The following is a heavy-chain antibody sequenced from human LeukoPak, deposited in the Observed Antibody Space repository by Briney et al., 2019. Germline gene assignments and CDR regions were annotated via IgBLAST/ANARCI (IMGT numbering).Heavy chain of an antibody. V-gene: IGHV3-23*01. CDR1: GFTFSSYA. CDR2: ISGSGGST. J-gene: IGHJ4*02. CDR3: AREGGRYCSSTSCYTTY. Sequence: GGSLRLSCAASGFTFSSYAMSWVRQAPGKGLEWVSAISGSGGSTYYADSVKGRFTISRDNSKNSLYLQMNSLRVEDTAVYYCAREGGRYCSSTSCYTTYWGQGTLVTVSS. D-gene: IGHD2-2*02.